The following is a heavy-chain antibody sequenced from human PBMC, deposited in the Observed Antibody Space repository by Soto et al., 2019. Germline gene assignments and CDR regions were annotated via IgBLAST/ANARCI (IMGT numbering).Heavy chain of an antibody. Sequence: SETLSLSCTVSGGSISSYYVSWIWQPPGMGLEWIGYIYYSGSTNYNPSLKSRVTISVDTSKNQLSLKLSSVTAADTAVYYCARQRGYSSGWYSFDYWGQGTLVTVSS. CDR2: IYYSGST. CDR3: ARQRGYSSGWYSFDY. V-gene: IGHV4-59*08. D-gene: IGHD6-19*01. CDR1: GGSISSYY. J-gene: IGHJ4*02.